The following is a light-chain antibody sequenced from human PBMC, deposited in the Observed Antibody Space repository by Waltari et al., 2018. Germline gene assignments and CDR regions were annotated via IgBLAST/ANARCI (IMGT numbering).Light chain of an antibody. CDR2: DVT. CDR3: CSYAGSYTWV. V-gene: IGLV2-11*01. J-gene: IGLJ3*02. Sequence: SALTQPRSVSGSPGQSVTISCTGTTNDLGSYNYVSWYQQHPGKAPKLIILDVTKRPSGVPDRLSGSKSGNTASLTISGFRAEDEAEYYCCSYAGSYTWVFGGGTKLTVV. CDR1: TNDLGSYNY.